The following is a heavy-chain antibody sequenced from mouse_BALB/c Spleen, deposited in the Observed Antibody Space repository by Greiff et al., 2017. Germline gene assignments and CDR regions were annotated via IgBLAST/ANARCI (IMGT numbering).Heavy chain of an antibody. Sequence: DVKLVESGGGLVKLGGSLKLSCAASGFTFSSYYMSWVRQTPEKRLELVAAINSNGGSTYYPDTVKGRFTISRDNAKNTLYLQMSSLKSEDTALYYCARRGDYAWFAYWGQGTLVTVSA. CDR3: ARRGDYAWFAY. J-gene: IGHJ3*01. CDR2: INSNGGST. D-gene: IGHD2-4*01. V-gene: IGHV5-6-2*01. CDR1: GFTFSSYY.